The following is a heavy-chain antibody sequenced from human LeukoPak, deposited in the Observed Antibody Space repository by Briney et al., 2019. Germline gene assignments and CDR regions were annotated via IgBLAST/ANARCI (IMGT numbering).Heavy chain of an antibody. CDR2: INHSGST. D-gene: IGHD6-19*01. V-gene: IGHV4-34*01. CDR3: ARTQAVAATGRYFDL. CDR1: GGSFSGYY. Sequence: PSETLSLTCAVYGGSFSGYYWSWIRQPPGKGLEWIGEINHSGSTNYNPSLKSRVTISVDTSKNQFSLKLSSMTAADTAVYYCARTQAVAATGRYFDLWGRGTLVTVSS. J-gene: IGHJ2*01.